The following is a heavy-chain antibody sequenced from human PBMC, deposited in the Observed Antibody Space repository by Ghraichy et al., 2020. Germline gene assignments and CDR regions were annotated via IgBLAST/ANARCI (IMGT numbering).Heavy chain of an antibody. D-gene: IGHD3-10*01. CDR2: VFYSASA. V-gene: IGHV4-59*08. CDR1: GDSISAYS. Sequence: SETLSLTCTLSGDSISAYSWSWIRQPPGEGLEWIGFVFYSASAKYNPSLESRVLISIDRSQNQLSLKLRSVTAADTAFYYCARHESGRHFVFDYWGQGTLVTVSS. CDR3: ARHESGRHFVFDY. J-gene: IGHJ4*02.